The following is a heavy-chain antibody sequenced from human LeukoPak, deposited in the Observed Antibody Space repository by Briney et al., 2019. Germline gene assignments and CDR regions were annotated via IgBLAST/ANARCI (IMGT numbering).Heavy chain of an antibody. CDR1: GFIFDDYA. CDR2: ISGDGGST. CDR3: AKDIQNSYSGGYFDY. J-gene: IGHJ4*02. Sequence: PGGSLRLSCAASGFIFDDYAMHWVRQAPGKGLEWVSLISGDGGSTYYADSVKGRFTISRDNSKNSLYLQMNSLRTEDTALYYCAKDIQNSYSGGYFDYWGQGTLVTVSS. V-gene: IGHV3-43*02. D-gene: IGHD1-26*01.